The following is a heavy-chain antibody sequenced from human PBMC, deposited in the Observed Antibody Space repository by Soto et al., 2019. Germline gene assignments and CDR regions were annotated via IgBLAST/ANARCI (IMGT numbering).Heavy chain of an antibody. D-gene: IGHD5-18*01. CDR2: IKQDGSEK. CDR1: GFTFSSYW. Sequence: EVQLVESGGGLVQPGGSLRLSCAASGFTFSSYWMSWVRQAPGKGLEWVANIKQDGSEKYYVDSVKGRFTISRDNAKNSLYLQMNSLRAEDTAVYYCARGIQLWLPDAFEIWGQGTMVTVSS. J-gene: IGHJ3*02. CDR3: ARGIQLWLPDAFEI. V-gene: IGHV3-7*01.